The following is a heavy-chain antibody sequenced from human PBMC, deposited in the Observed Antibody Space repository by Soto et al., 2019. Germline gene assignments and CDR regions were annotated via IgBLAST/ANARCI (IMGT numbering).Heavy chain of an antibody. D-gene: IGHD7-27*01. CDR3: ASVRLGTDYYFDY. CDR2: IKQDGSEK. J-gene: IGHJ4*02. V-gene: IGHV3-7*03. CDR1: GFTFSSYW. Sequence: GGSLRLSCAASGFTFSSYWMSWVRQAPGKGLEWVANIKQDGSEKYYVDSVKGRFTISRDNAKNSLYLQMNSLRAEDTSVYDGASVRLGTDYYFDYWGQGTLVTVSS.